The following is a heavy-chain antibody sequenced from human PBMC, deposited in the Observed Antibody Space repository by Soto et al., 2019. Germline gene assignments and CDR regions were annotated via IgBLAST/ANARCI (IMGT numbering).Heavy chain of an antibody. D-gene: IGHD2-8*01. CDR2: MNPNSGNT. CDR1: GYTFTSYD. V-gene: IGHV1-8*01. CDR3: ARNAGVCTFPDNWFDP. Sequence: QVQLVQSGAEVKKPGASVKVSCKASGYTFTSYDINWVRQATGQGLEWMGWMNPNSGNTGYAQKFQGRVTMTRNTSISTAYMELSSLRSEDTAVYYCARNAGVCTFPDNWFDPWGQGTLVTVSS. J-gene: IGHJ5*02.